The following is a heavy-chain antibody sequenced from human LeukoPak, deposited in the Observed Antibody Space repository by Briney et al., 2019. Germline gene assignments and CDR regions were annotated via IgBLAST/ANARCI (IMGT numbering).Heavy chain of an antibody. D-gene: IGHD6-13*01. V-gene: IGHV3-30-3*01. CDR2: ISYDGSDK. CDR1: GFTFSSHA. CDR3: AKDGSSLVYYGMDV. Sequence: GGSLRLSCAASGFTFSSHALHWVRQAPGKGLEWVAVISYDGSDKYYADSVKGRFTISRDNSKNTLYLQMNSLRAEDTAAYYCAKDGSSLVYYGMDVWGQGTTVTVSS. J-gene: IGHJ6*02.